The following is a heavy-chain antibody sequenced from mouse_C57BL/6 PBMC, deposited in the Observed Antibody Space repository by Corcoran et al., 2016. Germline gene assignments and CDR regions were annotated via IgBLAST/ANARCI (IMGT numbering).Heavy chain of an antibody. V-gene: IGHV1-80*01. Sequence: QVQLQQYGAELVKPGASVKISCKASGYAFSSYGMNWVKQRPGKGLEWIGQIYPGDGDTNYNGKFKGKATLTADKSSSKAYMQLSSLTSEDSAVYFCSRYGNYGYFDVWGTGTTVTVSS. D-gene: IGHD2-1*01. J-gene: IGHJ1*03. CDR1: GYAFSSYG. CDR2: IYPGDGDT. CDR3: SRYGNYGYFDV.